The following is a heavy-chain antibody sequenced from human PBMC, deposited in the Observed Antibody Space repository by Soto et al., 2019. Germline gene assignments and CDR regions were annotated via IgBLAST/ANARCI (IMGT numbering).Heavy chain of an antibody. CDR3: ARDPEAKKWGHFDY. J-gene: IGHJ4*02. Sequence: QVQLVESGGGVVQPGRSLRLSCAASGFTFSCYAMHWVRQAPGKGLEWVAVISYDGSNKYYADSVKGRFTISRDNSKNTLYLQMNSLRAEDTAVYYCARDPEAKKWGHFDYWGQGTLVTVSS. D-gene: IGHD1-26*01. CDR2: ISYDGSNK. CDR1: GFTFSCYA. V-gene: IGHV3-30-3*01.